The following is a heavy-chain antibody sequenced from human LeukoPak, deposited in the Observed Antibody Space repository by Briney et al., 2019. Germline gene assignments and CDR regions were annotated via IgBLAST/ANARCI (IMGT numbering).Heavy chain of an antibody. CDR3: ARSQGFWSGYSLGGMDV. CDR1: GGSFSGYY. J-gene: IGHJ6*02. CDR2: INHSGST. D-gene: IGHD3-3*01. Sequence: PSETLSLTCAAYGGSFSGYYWSWIRQPPGKGLEWIGEINHSGSTNYNPSLKSRVTISVDTSKNQFSLKLSSVTAADTAVYYCARSQGFWSGYSLGGMDVWGQGTTVTVSS. V-gene: IGHV4-34*01.